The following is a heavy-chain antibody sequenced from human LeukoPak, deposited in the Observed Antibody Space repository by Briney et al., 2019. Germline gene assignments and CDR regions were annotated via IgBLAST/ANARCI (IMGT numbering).Heavy chain of an antibody. D-gene: IGHD2-8*01. CDR1: GGSFSGYY. Sequence: PSETLSLTCAVYGGSFSGYYWSWIRQPPGKGLEWIGEINHSGSTNYNPSLKSRVTISVDTSKNQFSLKLSSVTAADTAVYYCASVLGGWFDPWGQGTLVTVSS. CDR2: INHSGST. CDR3: ASVLGGWFDP. J-gene: IGHJ5*02. V-gene: IGHV4-34*01.